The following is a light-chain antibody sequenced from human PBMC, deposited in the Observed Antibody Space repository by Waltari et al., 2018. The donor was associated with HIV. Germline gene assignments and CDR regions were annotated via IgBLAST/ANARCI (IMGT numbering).Light chain of an antibody. CDR2: DVS. CDR3: CSYADSYTV. CDR1: SSDVGGYNY. Sequence: QSALTQPRSVSGSPGQSVTISCTGTSSDVGGYNYVTWYQQHPVKAPKLMLYDVSKRPSGVPDPFSGSKSVNTASLTISGLQAEDEAEYYCCSYADSYTVFGGGTKLTVL. J-gene: IGLJ2*01. V-gene: IGLV2-11*01.